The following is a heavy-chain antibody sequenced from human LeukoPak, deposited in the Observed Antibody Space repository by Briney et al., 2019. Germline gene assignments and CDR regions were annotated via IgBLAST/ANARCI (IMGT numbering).Heavy chain of an antibody. CDR1: GFTFSDYS. V-gene: IGHV3-21*01. CDR3: ARDLNWGFDY. D-gene: IGHD7-27*01. J-gene: IGHJ4*02. CDR2: IRSDSSDK. Sequence: GGSLRLSCAASGFTFSDYSMSWVRQAPGRGLEWVSNIRSDSSDKCYADSVKGRFTISRDNAKNSLFLHMDSLRVEDTAFYYCARDLNWGFDYWGQGARVTVSS.